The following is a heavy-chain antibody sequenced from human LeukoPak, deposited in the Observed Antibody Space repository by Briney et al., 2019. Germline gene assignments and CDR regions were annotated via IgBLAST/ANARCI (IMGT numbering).Heavy chain of an antibody. D-gene: IGHD3-22*01. V-gene: IGHV4-39*01. CDR3: ASREVVVISPFDY. CDR2: IYYSGST. Sequence: PSETLSLTCTVSGGSISSSSYYWGWIRQPPGKGLEWIGSIYYSGSTYYNPSLKSRVTISVDTSKNQFSLKLSSVTAADTAVYYCASREVVVISPFDYWGQGTLVTVSS. J-gene: IGHJ4*02. CDR1: GGSISSSSYY.